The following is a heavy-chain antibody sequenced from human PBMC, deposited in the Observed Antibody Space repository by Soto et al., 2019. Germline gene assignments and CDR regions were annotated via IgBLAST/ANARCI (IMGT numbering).Heavy chain of an antibody. V-gene: IGHV1-58*01. CDR2: IVVGSGNT. J-gene: IGHJ6*02. CDR1: GFTFTSSA. CDR3: ALIPETYYYYGMDV. Sequence: ASVKVSCKASGFTFTSSAVQWVRQARGQRLEWIGWIVVGSGNTNYAQKFQERVTITRDMSTSTAYMELSSLRSEDTAVYYCALIPETYYYYGMDVWGQGTTVTVS.